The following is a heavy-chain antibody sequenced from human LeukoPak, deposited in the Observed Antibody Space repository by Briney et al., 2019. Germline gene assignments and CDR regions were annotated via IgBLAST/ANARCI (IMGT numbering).Heavy chain of an antibody. Sequence: SGGSLRLSCAASGFTFSSYWMHWVRQAPGKGLVWVSRINSDGSSTSYADSVKGRFTISRDNAKNTLYLQMNSLRAEDTAVYYCASIAYSMVRGVKVPDYWGQGTLVTVSS. V-gene: IGHV3-74*01. CDR2: INSDGSST. D-gene: IGHD3-10*01. CDR1: GFTFSSYW. J-gene: IGHJ4*02. CDR3: ASIAYSMVRGVKVPDY.